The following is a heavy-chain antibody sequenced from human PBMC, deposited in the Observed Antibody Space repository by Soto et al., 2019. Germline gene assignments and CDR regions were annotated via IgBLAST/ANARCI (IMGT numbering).Heavy chain of an antibody. CDR3: AAHDSGGYYAEY. Sequence: QLQLQESGPGLVKPSETLSLTCTVSGDSVTISDYYWGWIRQPPGKGLEWIGSIHYSGSTYYNPSLKSRVTISGHTSKTQFSLKLTSVTAADAAVYYCAAHDSGGYYAEYWGQGTLVTVSA. CDR1: GDSVTISDYY. J-gene: IGHJ4*02. CDR2: IHYSGST. V-gene: IGHV4-39*01. D-gene: IGHD3-22*01.